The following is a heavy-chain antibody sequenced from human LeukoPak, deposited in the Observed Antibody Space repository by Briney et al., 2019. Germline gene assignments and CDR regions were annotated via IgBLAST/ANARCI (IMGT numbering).Heavy chain of an antibody. V-gene: IGHV1-69*04. CDR1: GGTFSSYA. J-gene: IGHJ4*02. CDR3: ATTRLGGSYVMVFDY. Sequence: SVKVSCKASGGTFSSYAISWVRQAPGQGLEWMGRIIPILGIANYAQKFQGRVAITADKSTSTAYMELSSLRSEDTAVYYCATTRLGGSYVMVFDYWGQGTLVTVSS. D-gene: IGHD1-26*01. CDR2: IIPILGIA.